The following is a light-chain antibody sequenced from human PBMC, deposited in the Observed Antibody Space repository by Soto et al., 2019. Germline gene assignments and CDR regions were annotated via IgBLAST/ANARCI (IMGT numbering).Light chain of an antibody. CDR2: GAS. V-gene: IGKV3-20*01. CDR3: QQSYSTPMIT. CDR1: QSVSNDF. Sequence: EIVLSQSPGILSLSPGERATLSCRASQSVSNDFLAWYQQKPGQAPRLLIYGASTRATDVPDRFSGSGSGADFTLSISRLEPEDFATYYCQQSYSTPMITFGQGTRLEIK. J-gene: IGKJ5*01.